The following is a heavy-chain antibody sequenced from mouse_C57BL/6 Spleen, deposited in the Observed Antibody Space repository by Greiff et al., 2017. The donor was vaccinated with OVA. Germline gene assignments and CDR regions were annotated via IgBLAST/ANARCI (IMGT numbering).Heavy chain of an antibody. V-gene: IGHV1-81*01. J-gene: IGHJ4*01. CDR2: IYPRSGNT. CDR1: GYTFTSYG. Sequence: VKVVESGAELARPGASVKLSCKASGYTFTSYGISWVKQRTGQGLEWIGEIYPRSGNTYYNEKFKGKAKLTADKSSSTAYMELRSLTSEDSAVYFCASMDYWGQGTSVTVSS. CDR3: ASMDY.